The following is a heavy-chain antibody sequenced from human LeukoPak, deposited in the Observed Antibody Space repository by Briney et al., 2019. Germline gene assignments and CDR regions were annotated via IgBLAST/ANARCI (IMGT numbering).Heavy chain of an antibody. V-gene: IGHV3-64*01. CDR3: ASQVYGSGPFDP. CDR1: EFTFSNFA. J-gene: IGHJ5*02. Sequence: PGGSLRLSCAASEFTFSNFAMHWVRQAPGKGLEYVSAISSNGGSAYYAQPVKDRFTISRDNSKNTLYLQMGSLRPEDMAVYYCASQVYGSGPFDPWGQGTLVTVSS. CDR2: ISSNGGSA. D-gene: IGHD3-10*01.